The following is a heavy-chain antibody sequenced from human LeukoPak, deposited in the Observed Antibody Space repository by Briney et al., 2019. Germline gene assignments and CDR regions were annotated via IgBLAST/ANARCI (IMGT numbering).Heavy chain of an antibody. CDR1: GGTFSSYA. CDR2: IIPIFGTA. J-gene: IGHJ5*02. V-gene: IGHV1-69*05. Sequence: SVKVSCKASGGTFSSYAISWVRQAPGQGLEWMGGIIPIFGTANYAQKFQGRVTMTTDTSTSTAYMELRSLRSDDTAVYYCARVNYYDTSAYYKGWFDPWGQGTLVTVSS. CDR3: ARVNYYDTSAYYKGWFDP. D-gene: IGHD3-22*01.